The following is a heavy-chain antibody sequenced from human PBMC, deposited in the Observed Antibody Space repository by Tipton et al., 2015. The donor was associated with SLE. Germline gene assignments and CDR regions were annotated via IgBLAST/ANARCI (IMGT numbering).Heavy chain of an antibody. CDR1: GGSFSDYT. D-gene: IGHD2-2*03. CDR3: ARGVAIYWITYYDYYMDV. V-gene: IGHV4-34*01. J-gene: IGHJ6*03. CDR2: LNHSGTT. Sequence: TLSLTCAVYGGSFSDYTWSWIRQFPGKGLEWIGDLNHSGTTNYNPSLKSRVTISVDTSENQLSLKLTSVTAADTGVYYCARGVAIYWITYYDYYMDVWGKGTTVTVSS.